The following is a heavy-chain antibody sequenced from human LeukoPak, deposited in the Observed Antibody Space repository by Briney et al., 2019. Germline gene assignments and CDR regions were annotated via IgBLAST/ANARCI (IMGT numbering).Heavy chain of an antibody. Sequence: GGSLRLSCAASGFTFDDYAMHWVRQAPGKGLEWVSGINWNSGSIGYADSVRGRFTISRDNFRNTLFLQTSSLRGEDTAVYYCAKDRIEWFGELLSSFDFWGQGTLVAVSS. CDR3: AKDRIEWFGELLSSFDF. D-gene: IGHD3-10*01. CDR2: INWNSGSI. V-gene: IGHV3-9*01. J-gene: IGHJ4*02. CDR1: GFTFDDYA.